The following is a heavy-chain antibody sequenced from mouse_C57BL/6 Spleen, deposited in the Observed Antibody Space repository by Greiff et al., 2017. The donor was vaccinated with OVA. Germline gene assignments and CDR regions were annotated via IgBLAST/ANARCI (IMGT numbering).Heavy chain of an antibody. CDR2: ISNGGGST. CDR1: GFTFSDYY. V-gene: IGHV5-12*01. CDR3: ARQIYYYGSSHWYFDV. D-gene: IGHD1-1*01. J-gene: IGHJ1*03. Sequence: EVMLVESGGGLVQPGGSLKLSCAASGFTFSDYYMYWVRQTPEKRLEWVAYISNGGGSTYYPDTVKGRFTISRDNAKNTLYLQMSRLKSEDTAMYYCARQIYYYGSSHWYFDVWGTGTTVTVSS.